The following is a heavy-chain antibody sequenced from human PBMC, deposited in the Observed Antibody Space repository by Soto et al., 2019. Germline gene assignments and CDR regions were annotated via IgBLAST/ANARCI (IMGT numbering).Heavy chain of an antibody. Sequence: GGSLRLSCAASGFNFCSYSMNWVRQAPGKGLEWVSSISSSSSYIYYADSVKGRFTISRDNAKNSLYLQMNSLRAEDTAVYYCAREGPVIAARRTDAFDIWGQEAMVTVSS. J-gene: IGHJ3*02. CDR3: AREGPVIAARRTDAFDI. CDR2: ISSSSSYI. CDR1: GFNFCSYS. V-gene: IGHV3-21*01. D-gene: IGHD6-6*01.